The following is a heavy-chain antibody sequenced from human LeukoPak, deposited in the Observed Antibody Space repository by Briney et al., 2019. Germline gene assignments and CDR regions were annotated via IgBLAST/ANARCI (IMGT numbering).Heavy chain of an antibody. CDR1: GYTFTSYG. D-gene: IGHD3-22*01. CDR3: AKGSYYDSSGSFYFDY. J-gene: IGHJ4*02. CDR2: ISAYNGNT. V-gene: IGHV1-18*01. Sequence: SVKVSCKASGYTFTSYGISWVRQAPGQGLEWMGWISAYNGNTNYAQKLQGRVTMTTDTSTSTAYMELRSLRSDDTAVYYCAKGSYYDSSGSFYFDYWGQGTLVTVSS.